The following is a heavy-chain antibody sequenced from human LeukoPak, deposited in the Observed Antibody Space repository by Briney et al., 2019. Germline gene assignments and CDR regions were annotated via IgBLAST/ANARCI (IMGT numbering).Heavy chain of an antibody. D-gene: IGHD2-8*01. J-gene: IGHJ5*02. CDR3: AKDSNGARFDP. CDR2: ISGSGSGGIT. CDR1: GFTFSSYA. Sequence: PGGSLRLSCAASGFTFSSYAMSWVRQAPGKGLEWVSAISGSGSGGITYYADSVKGRFTISRDKSKNTLYLQMNSLRAEDTAVYYCAKDSNGARFDPWGQGTLVTVSS. V-gene: IGHV3-23*01.